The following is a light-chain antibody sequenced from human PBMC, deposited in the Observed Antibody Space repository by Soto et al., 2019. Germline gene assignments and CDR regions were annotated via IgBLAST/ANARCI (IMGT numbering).Light chain of an antibody. CDR3: AAWDDSLNGYV. CDR1: SSNIGSNT. V-gene: IGLV1-44*01. Sequence: QSVLSQPPSASGTPGQRVTICCSGSSSNIGSNTVSWYQQFPGTAPKLLIYFNIQRPSGVPDRFSGSKSGTSASLAISGLQSEDEADYYCAAWDDSLNGYVFGTGTKVTVL. CDR2: FNI. J-gene: IGLJ1*01.